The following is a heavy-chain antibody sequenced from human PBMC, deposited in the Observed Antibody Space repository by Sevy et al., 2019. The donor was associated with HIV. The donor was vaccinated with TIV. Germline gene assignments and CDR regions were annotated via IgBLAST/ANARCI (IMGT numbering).Heavy chain of an antibody. CDR1: GFTFSDYY. V-gene: IGHV3-11*01. CDR3: SREAIAATIYTSDYYYYGMDV. CDR2: ISSSGSTI. J-gene: IGHJ6*02. Sequence: GGSLRLSCAASGFTFSDYYMSWIRQAPGKGLEWVSYISSSGSTIYYADSVKGRFTISRDNAKNSLNLQMNSLRAEDTAVYYCSREAIAATIYTSDYYYYGMDVWGQGTTVTVSS. D-gene: IGHD5-12*01.